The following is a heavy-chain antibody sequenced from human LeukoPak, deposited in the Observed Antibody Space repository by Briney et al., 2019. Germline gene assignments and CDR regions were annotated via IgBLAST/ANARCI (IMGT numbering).Heavy chain of an antibody. J-gene: IGHJ4*02. CDR2: INHSGST. CDR3: ARGVNYYYDSSGDDY. CDR1: GGSFSGYY. D-gene: IGHD3-22*01. V-gene: IGHV4-34*01. Sequence: SETLSLTCAVYGGSFSGYYWSWIRQPPGKGLEWIGEINHSGSTNYNPSLKSRVTISVDTSKNQFSLKLSSVTAADTAVYYCARGVNYYYDSSGDDYWGQGTLVTVSS.